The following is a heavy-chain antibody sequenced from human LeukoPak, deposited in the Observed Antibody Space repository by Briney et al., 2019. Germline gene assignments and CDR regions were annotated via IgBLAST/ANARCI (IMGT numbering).Heavy chain of an antibody. V-gene: IGHV4-34*01. D-gene: IGHD4-17*01. J-gene: IGHJ4*02. Sequence: SETLSLTCAVYGGSFSGYCWSWIRQPPGKGLEWIGEINHSGSTNYNPSLKSRVTISVDTSKNQFSLKLSSVTAADTAVYYCARATDYGDYEKAGEGRYYFDYWGQGTLVTVSS. CDR3: ARATDYGDYEKAGEGRYYFDY. CDR2: INHSGST. CDR1: GGSFSGYC.